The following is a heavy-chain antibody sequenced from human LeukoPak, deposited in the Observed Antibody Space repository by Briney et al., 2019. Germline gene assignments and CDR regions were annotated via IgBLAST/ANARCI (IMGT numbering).Heavy chain of an antibody. Sequence: SEPLSLTCTVSGGSISSYYWSWIRQPPGKGLEWIGYIYYSGSTNYNPSLKSRVTISVDTSKNQFSLKLSSVTAADTAVYYCARVGKKGIQLWFDYWGQGTLVTVSS. CDR1: GGSISSYY. J-gene: IGHJ4*02. D-gene: IGHD5-18*01. V-gene: IGHV4-59*01. CDR3: ARVGKKGIQLWFDY. CDR2: IYYSGST.